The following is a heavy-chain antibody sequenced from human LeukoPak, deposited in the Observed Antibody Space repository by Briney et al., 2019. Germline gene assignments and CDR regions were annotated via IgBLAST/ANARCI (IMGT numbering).Heavy chain of an antibody. CDR2: IIPTLDVA. CDR3: ATPTDYYYGMDV. D-gene: IGHD4-17*01. V-gene: IGHV1-69*04. CDR1: GDNFSSYV. Sequence: SVKVSCKASGDNFSSYVITWVRQAPGQGLEWMGRIIPTLDVANFAQKFKGRVTMTEDTSTDTAYMELSSLRSEDTAVYYCATPTDYYYGMDVWGQGTTVTVSS. J-gene: IGHJ6*02.